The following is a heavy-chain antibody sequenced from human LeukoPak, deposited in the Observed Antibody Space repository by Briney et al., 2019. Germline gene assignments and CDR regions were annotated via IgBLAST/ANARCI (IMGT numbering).Heavy chain of an antibody. CDR2: ISGSGSIT. J-gene: IGHJ6*03. CDR1: GFTLSSYG. D-gene: IGHD6-13*01. CDR3: AAPDVAAATLFMDV. Sequence: GGSLRLSCAASGFTLSSYGMSWVRQAPGKGLEWVSAISGSGSITHYADSVRGRFTISRDNSKNTLYLQMNSPRAEDTAVYYCAAPDVAAATLFMDVWGKGTTATVFS. V-gene: IGHV3-23*01.